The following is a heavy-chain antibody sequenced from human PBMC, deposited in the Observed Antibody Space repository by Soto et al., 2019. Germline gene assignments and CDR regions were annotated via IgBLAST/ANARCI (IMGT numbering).Heavy chain of an antibody. J-gene: IGHJ4*02. D-gene: IGHD3-22*01. CDR3: ARVITMMFLAPAY. Sequence: QVNLVQSGAEVRKPGASVKVSCKASGYSFTNYPIAWVRRAPGQGLEWMGWISAYSGDTNYAQKFQGRVTMTRDTSTTTAYLELRSLRSDDTAVYYCARVITMMFLAPAYWGQGTLVTVSS. CDR2: ISAYSGDT. V-gene: IGHV1-18*01. CDR1: GYSFTNYP.